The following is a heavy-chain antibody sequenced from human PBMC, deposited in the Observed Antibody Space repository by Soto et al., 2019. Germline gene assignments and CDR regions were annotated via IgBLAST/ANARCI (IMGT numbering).Heavy chain of an antibody. Sequence: SQTLSLTCAISGDSVSSNSAAWNWIRQSPSRGLEWLGRTYYRSKWYNDYAVSVKSRITINPDTSKNQFSLQLNSVTPEDTAVYYSARYSSGWYGGTYYYYGMDVWGPGTTVTVSS. CDR3: ARYSSGWYGGTYYYYGMDV. CDR2: TYYRSKWYN. J-gene: IGHJ6*02. D-gene: IGHD6-19*01. CDR1: GDSVSSNSAA. V-gene: IGHV6-1*01.